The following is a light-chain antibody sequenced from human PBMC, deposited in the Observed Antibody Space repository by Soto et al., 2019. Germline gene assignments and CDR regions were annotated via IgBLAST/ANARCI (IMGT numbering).Light chain of an antibody. CDR1: QDIRGA. CDR2: DVS. CDR3: QQFNSYPIT. V-gene: IGKV1-13*02. Sequence: AIQLTKSPSSLSASVGDRVTITCRASQDIRGALAWYQQKPGKAPKILIYDVSTLESGVPSRFSGSSSGTDFTLTISSLQPVDFAPHYCQQFNSYPITFGQGTRLEIK. J-gene: IGKJ5*01.